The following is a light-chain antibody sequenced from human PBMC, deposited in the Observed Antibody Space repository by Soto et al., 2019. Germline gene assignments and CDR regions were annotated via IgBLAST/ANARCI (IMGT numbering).Light chain of an antibody. CDR3: QQRSNWPPIT. Sequence: EIVLTRSPGTLSLSPGEGATLSCRASQSVSSSYLAWYQQKPGQAPRLLIYDASNRATGIPARFSGSGSGTDFTLTISSLEPEDFAVYYCQQRSNWPPITFGHGTRLEIK. CDR2: DAS. J-gene: IGKJ5*01. V-gene: IGKV3-11*01. CDR1: QSVSSSY.